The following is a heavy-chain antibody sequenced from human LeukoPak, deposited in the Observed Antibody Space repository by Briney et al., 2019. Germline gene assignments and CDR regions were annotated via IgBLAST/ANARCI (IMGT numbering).Heavy chain of an antibody. V-gene: IGHV3-48*01. CDR3: ARDYGDYYGMDV. Sequence: GGSLRLSCAASGFMFSSYTMNWVRQAPGKGLEWVSYISSISSTISYADSVKGRFTISRGNAKNSLYLQMSSLRAEDTAVYYCARDYGDYYGMDVWGQGTTVTVSS. CDR2: ISSISSTI. CDR1: GFMFSSYT. J-gene: IGHJ6*02. D-gene: IGHD4-17*01.